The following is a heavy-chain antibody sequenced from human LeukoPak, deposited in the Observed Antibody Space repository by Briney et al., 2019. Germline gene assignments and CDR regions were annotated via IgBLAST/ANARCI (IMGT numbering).Heavy chain of an antibody. CDR1: GFTFSSYW. D-gene: IGHD1-26*01. Sequence: GGSLRLSCAASGFTFSSYWMHWVRQAPGKGLVWVSRINSDGSSTRYADSVKGRFTISRDNAKNTLYLQMNSLRAEDTAVYYCLRGVGGGSRFDPWGRGTLVTVSS. CDR2: INSDGSST. J-gene: IGHJ5*02. V-gene: IGHV3-74*01. CDR3: LRGVGGGSRFDP.